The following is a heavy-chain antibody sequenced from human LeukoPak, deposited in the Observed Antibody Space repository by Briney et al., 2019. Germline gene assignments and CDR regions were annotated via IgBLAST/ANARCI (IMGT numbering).Heavy chain of an antibody. CDR1: GGSISPYY. Sequence: SETPSLTCTVSGGSISPYYWSWIRQPPGKGLEWVGFISYSGSTNYNPSLSSRVTMSVDTSKNQFSLKLSSVTAADTAVYYCARGFSNGWYQDHWGQGTLVTVSS. CDR2: ISYSGST. V-gene: IGHV4-59*01. D-gene: IGHD6-19*01. J-gene: IGHJ4*02. CDR3: ARGFSNGWYQDH.